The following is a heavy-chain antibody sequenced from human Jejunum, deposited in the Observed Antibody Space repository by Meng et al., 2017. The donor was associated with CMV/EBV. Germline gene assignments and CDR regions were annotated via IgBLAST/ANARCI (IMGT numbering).Heavy chain of an antibody. CDR1: GFTLSSYY. Sequence: GFTLSSYYMDWCRQAPGKGLEWVSRINSDGTITYYGDSVKGRFTISRDNAKNTLYLHLNSLRAEDTATYYCARGGYDFWTDYLHYWGQGTLVTVSS. CDR3: ARGGYDFWTDYLHY. CDR2: INSDGTIT. V-gene: IGHV3-74*01. J-gene: IGHJ4*02. D-gene: IGHD3/OR15-3a*01.